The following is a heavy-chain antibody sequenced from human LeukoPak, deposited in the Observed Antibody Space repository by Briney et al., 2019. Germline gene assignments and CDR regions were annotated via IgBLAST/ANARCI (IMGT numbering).Heavy chain of an antibody. CDR1: GFTFSHCA. J-gene: IGHJ4*02. D-gene: IGHD2-15*01. V-gene: IGHV3-23*01. CDR2: IGGSGDTT. Sequence: GGSLRLSCAASGFTFSHCAMSWVRQAPGKGLEWVSAIGGSGDTTYYADPVKGRFTISRDNSKNTLYLQMNSLRAEDTAVYFCAKRDAASSKGIDYWGQGTLVTVSS. CDR3: AKRDAASSKGIDY.